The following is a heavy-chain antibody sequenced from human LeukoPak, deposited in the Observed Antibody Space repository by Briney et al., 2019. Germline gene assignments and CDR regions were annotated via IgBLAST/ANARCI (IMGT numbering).Heavy chain of an antibody. CDR3: ARDGYFDY. V-gene: IGHV1-18*04. J-gene: IGHJ4*02. CDR2: ISANNGNT. Sequence: GASVKVSCKACGYTFTNNYLHWVRQAPGQGLEWMGWISANNGNTNYAQKFEGRVTMSTDTSTTTVYMELRSLRSDDTAMYYCARDGYFDYWGQGTLVTVSS. CDR1: GYTFTNNY.